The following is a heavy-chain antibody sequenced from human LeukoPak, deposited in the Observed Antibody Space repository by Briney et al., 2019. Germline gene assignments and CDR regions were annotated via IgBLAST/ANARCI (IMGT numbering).Heavy chain of an antibody. D-gene: IGHD5-12*01. V-gene: IGHV3-48*02. CDR3: ARDSGKATDVDV. Sequence: AVKGRFTTSRDNARNSLYLQMNSLRDEDTAVYYCARDSGKATDVDVWGQGTTVTVSS. J-gene: IGHJ6*02.